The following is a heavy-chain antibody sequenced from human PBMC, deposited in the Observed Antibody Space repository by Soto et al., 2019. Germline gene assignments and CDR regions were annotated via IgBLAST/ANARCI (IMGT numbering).Heavy chain of an antibody. CDR2: INHSGNT. CDR3: ASPGRTDAFDI. Sequence: SETLSLTCAVYGASLSDNYCNWLRQPPGKGLEWIGEINHSGNTNYNPSLRSRVTISIDTSKNQFSLKLSSVTAADTAVYYCASPGRTDAFDIWGQGTMVTVSS. CDR1: GASLSDNY. V-gene: IGHV4-34*01. J-gene: IGHJ3*02.